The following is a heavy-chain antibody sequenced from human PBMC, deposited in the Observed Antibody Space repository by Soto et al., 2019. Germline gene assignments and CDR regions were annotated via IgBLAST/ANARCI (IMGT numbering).Heavy chain of an antibody. CDR3: ARGDGKLAYYYYMDV. J-gene: IGHJ6*03. CDR2: MNPNSGNT. V-gene: IGHV1-8*01. D-gene: IGHD6-6*01. CDR1: GYSFTSYD. Sequence: ASVKVSCKASGYSFTSYDINWVRQAPGQGLEWMGWMNPNSGNTGYAQKFQGRVTMTRNTSISTAYMELSSLRSEDTAVYYCARGDGKLAYYYYMDVWGKGTTVTVSS.